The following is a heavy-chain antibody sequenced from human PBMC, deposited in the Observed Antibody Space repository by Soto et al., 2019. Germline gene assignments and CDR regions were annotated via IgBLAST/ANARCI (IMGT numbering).Heavy chain of an antibody. D-gene: IGHD3-16*01. CDR3: ARGIMDHYYFDY. Sequence: QVQLVESGGGVVQPRRSLRLSCAASGFTFSSYGMHWVRQAPGKGLEWVAVIWYDGSNKYYADSVKGRFTISRDNSKNTLYLQMNSLRAEDTAVYYCARGIMDHYYFDYWGQGTLVTVSS. J-gene: IGHJ4*02. CDR1: GFTFSSYG. V-gene: IGHV3-33*01. CDR2: IWYDGSNK.